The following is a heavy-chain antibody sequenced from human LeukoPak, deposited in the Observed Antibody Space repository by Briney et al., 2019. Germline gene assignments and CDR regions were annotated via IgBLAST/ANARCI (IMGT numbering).Heavy chain of an antibody. Sequence: PGGSLRLSCAASGFTFSTYNINWVRQAPGKGPEWVSSISTSSNYIYYADSVKGRFTISRDNAKNSLYLQMNSLRVEDTDVYYCARDVGAAAPDAFDIWGQGTMVTVSS. J-gene: IGHJ3*02. CDR1: GFTFSTYN. D-gene: IGHD1-26*01. CDR2: ISTSSNYI. V-gene: IGHV3-21*01. CDR3: ARDVGAAAPDAFDI.